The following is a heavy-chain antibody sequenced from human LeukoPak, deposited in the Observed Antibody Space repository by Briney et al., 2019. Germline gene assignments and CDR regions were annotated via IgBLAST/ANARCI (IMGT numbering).Heavy chain of an antibody. V-gene: IGHV3-21*01. CDR1: GFTFSSYA. D-gene: IGHD2-8*01. CDR2: ISNTNDIT. CDR3: ARDAGVEDFQH. Sequence: PGGSLRLSCVASGFTFSSYAMSWVRQAPGKGLEWVSSISNTNDITYYADSVQGRFTISRDNAKNSLYLQMNSLRAEDTAVYYCARDAGVEDFQHWGQGTLVTVSS. J-gene: IGHJ1*01.